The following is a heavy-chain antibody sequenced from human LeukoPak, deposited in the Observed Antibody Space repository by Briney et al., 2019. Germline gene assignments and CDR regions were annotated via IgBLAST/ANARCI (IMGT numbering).Heavy chain of an antibody. J-gene: IGHJ4*02. D-gene: IGHD3-10*01. CDR3: ARASMVRGVLPN. V-gene: IGHV4-59*01. CDR1: GGSISSYY. CDR2: IYYSGST. Sequence: PSETVSLTCAVSGGSISSYYWSWIRQPPGKGLEWIGYIYYSGSTNHNPSLKSRVTISVDTSKNQFSLKLSSVTAADTAVYYCARASMVRGVLPNWGQGTLVTVSS.